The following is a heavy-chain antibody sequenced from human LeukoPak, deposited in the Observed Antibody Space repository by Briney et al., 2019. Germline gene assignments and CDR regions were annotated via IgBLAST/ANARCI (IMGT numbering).Heavy chain of an antibody. CDR3: ARDPGIYYHDSSGRFDY. CDR2: ISGFNGIT. J-gene: IGHJ4*02. CDR1: GGTFSSYA. D-gene: IGHD3-22*01. Sequence: SSVKVSCKASGGTFSSYAISWVRQAPGQGLEWMGWISGFNGITNYAQRLQGRVTMTTDTSTNTAYMELRSLRSDDTAVYYCARDPGIYYHDSSGRFDYWGQGTLVTVSS. V-gene: IGHV1-18*01.